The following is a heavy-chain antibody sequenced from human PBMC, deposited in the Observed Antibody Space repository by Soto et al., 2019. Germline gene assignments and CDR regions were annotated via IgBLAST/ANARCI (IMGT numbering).Heavy chain of an antibody. J-gene: IGHJ4*02. CDR1: GFTFSSYA. CDR2: ISGSGGST. V-gene: IGHV3-23*01. Sequence: GGSLRLSCAASGFTFSSYAMSWVRQAPGKGLEWVSAISGSGGSTYYADSVKGRFTISRDNSKNTLYLQMNSLRAEDTAVYYCARPPRYSGSYFDYWGQGTLVTVSS. CDR3: ARPPRYSGSYFDY. D-gene: IGHD1-26*01.